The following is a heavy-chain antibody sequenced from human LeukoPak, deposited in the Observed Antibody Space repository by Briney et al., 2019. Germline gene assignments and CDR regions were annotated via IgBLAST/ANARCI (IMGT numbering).Heavy chain of an antibody. CDR2: IYPGDSDT. V-gene: IGHV5-51*01. CDR3: ARPAVAGTGGFHFDY. J-gene: IGHJ4*02. Sequence: PGGSLNISCKTSEYSFTNYWIGWVRQVPGKGLDYMELIYPGDSDTRYSPSFQGQVTIYADKSISTADLQWYSLKATDTAMYYCARPAVAGTGGFHFDYWGQGTLVTVSS. CDR1: EYSFTNYW. D-gene: IGHD6-19*01.